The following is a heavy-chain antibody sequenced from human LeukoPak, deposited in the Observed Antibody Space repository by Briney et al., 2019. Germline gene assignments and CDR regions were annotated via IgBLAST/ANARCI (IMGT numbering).Heavy chain of an antibody. CDR1: GFTFSSYA. J-gene: IGHJ4*02. D-gene: IGHD1-14*01. CDR3: ARGYNTMPGDY. V-gene: IGHV3-23*01. CDR2: ISGSGGAI. Sequence: PGGSLRLSCAASGFTFSSYAMSWVRQAPRKGLDWVSSISGSGGAIYYADSVKGRFTVSRDDSNNTLYLQMDSLRSEDTAVYYCARGYNTMPGDYWGQGTLVTASS.